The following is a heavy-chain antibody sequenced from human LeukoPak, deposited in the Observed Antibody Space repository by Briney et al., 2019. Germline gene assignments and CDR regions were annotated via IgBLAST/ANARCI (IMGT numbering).Heavy chain of an antibody. J-gene: IGHJ4*02. D-gene: IGHD3-22*01. CDR3: ARGHDYDSSVAY. CDR2: IYSGGST. Sequence: GGSLRLSCAASGFTVSSNYMSWVRQAPGKGLEWVSVIYSGGSTYYADSVKGRFTISRDNSKITVYLQMNSLRAEDTAVYYCARGHDYDSSVAYWGQGTLVTVSS. CDR1: GFTVSSNY. V-gene: IGHV3-66*01.